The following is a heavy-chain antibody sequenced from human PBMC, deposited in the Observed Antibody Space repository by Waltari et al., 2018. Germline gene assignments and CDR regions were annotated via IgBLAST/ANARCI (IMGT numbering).Heavy chain of an antibody. D-gene: IGHD3-9*01. Sequence: EVQLVESGGGLVRPGGSLRLSCVASGFTFRDYTMSWVRHTPARGLEWVSSISGRTTYIYYADSVKGRFAISRDNARTSLDLQMNSLKVEDTAVYYCTRGAREEGVVTYLDWKFDVW. CDR1: GFTFRDYT. J-gene: IGHJ3*01. V-gene: IGHV3-21*01. CDR3: TRGAREEGVVTYLDWKFDV. CDR2: ISGRTTYI.